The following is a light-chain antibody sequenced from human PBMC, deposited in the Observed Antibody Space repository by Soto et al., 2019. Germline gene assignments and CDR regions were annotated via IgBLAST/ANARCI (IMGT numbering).Light chain of an antibody. V-gene: IGLV2-14*01. J-gene: IGLJ1*01. CDR1: SSDIGGSKY. Sequence: QSVLTQPASLSGSPGQSITISCAGTSSDIGGSKYVSWYQQHPGNAPKLIIYEVTYRPSGVSARFSGSKSGNTASLTVSGLQAEYEADYDCSSNRSSDTLYVVGTGTKVTVL. CDR2: EVT. CDR3: SSNRSSDTLYV.